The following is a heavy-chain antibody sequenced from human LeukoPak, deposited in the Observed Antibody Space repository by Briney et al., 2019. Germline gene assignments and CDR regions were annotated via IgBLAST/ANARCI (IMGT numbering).Heavy chain of an antibody. V-gene: IGHV3-21*01. J-gene: IGHJ6*02. D-gene: IGHD2-2*02. CDR2: ISGSSGYI. CDR1: GFTFRSYS. CDR3: ARDRDLEIVPAAIRFYYYGMDV. Sequence: GGSLRLSCAASGFTFRSYSMNWVRQAPGKGLEWVSSISGSSGYIYYADSVKGRFTISRDNAKNSLYLQMNSLRAENAAVYYCARDRDLEIVPAAIRFYYYGMDVWGQGTTVTVSS.